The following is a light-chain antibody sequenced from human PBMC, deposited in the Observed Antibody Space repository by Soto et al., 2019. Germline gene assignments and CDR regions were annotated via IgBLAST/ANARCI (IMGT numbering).Light chain of an antibody. CDR1: DSNIGASYD. J-gene: IGLJ2*01. CDR2: ETD. Sequence: QSVLTQPPSISGAPGQRVTITCTGSDSNIGASYDVNWYQHLPGAAPNLLIYETDNWPSGVPDRFSASRSGASASLAIDKLQTGDEGDYYCQSYGSGLSVVFGGGTKLTVL. CDR3: QSYGSGLSVV. V-gene: IGLV1-40*01.